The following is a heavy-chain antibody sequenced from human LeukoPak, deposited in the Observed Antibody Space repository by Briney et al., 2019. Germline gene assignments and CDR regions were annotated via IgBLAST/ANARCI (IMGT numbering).Heavy chain of an antibody. Sequence: AETLSLTCAVYGGSFSGYYWSWIRQPPGKGLEWSGEINHRRSTNYNPPRKGRVTIPVDTSKKHYSLKLSSVTAADTAVYYCARRRQLWLGGYFDYWGQGTLVTVSS. CDR3: ARRRQLWLGGYFDY. V-gene: IGHV4-34*01. CDR1: GGSFSGYY. D-gene: IGHD5-18*01. J-gene: IGHJ4*02. CDR2: INHRRST.